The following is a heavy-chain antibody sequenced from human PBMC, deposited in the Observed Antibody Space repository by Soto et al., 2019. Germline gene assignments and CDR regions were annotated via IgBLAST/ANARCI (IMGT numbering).Heavy chain of an antibody. J-gene: IGHJ5*02. CDR3: ARDPLYSGYDVFDP. CDR2: IYYSGST. V-gene: IGHV4-59*01. CDR1: GGSISSYY. D-gene: IGHD5-12*01. Sequence: SETLSLTCTVSGGSISSYYWSWIRQPPGKGLEWIGYIYYSGSTNYNPSLKSRVTISVDTSKNQFSLKLSSVTAADTAVYYCARDPLYSGYDVFDPWGQGTLVTVSS.